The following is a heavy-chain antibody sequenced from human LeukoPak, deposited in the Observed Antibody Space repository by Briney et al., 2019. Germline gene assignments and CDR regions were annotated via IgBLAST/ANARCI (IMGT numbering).Heavy chain of an antibody. CDR1: GFTFSSYA. V-gene: IGHV3-23*01. CDR3: AKDRITMIVVVITEYYFDY. CDR2: ISGSGGST. D-gene: IGHD3-22*01. J-gene: IGHJ4*02. Sequence: GGSLRLSCAASGFTFSSYAMSWVRQAPGKGLEWVSAISGSGGSTYYADSVKGRFTISRDNPKNTLYLQMNSLRAEDTAVYYCAKDRITMIVVVITEYYFDYWGQGTLVTVSS.